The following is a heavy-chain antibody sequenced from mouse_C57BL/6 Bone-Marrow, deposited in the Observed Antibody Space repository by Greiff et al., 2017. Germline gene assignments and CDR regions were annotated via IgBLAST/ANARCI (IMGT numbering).Heavy chain of an antibody. CDR3: AILGYGNDVALFAY. D-gene: IGHD2-10*02. CDR2: IDPSDSYT. Sequence: QVQLQQSGAELVMPGASVKLSCKASGYTFTSYWMHWVKQRPGQGLEWIGEIDPSDSYTNYNQKFKGKSTLPVDKSSSTAYMQLSSLTSEDSAVYYCAILGYGNDVALFAYWGQGTLVTVSA. J-gene: IGHJ3*01. CDR1: GYTFTSYW. V-gene: IGHV1-69*01.